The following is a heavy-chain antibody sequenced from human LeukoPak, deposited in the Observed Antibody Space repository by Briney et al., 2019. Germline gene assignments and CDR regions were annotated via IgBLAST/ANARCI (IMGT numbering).Heavy chain of an antibody. J-gene: IGHJ4*02. D-gene: IGHD6-13*01. CDR3: AKERIATAVYHPYYFDY. V-gene: IGHV3-23*01. CDR2: ISVSGGST. Sequence: PGGSLRLSCAASGFTFSSYAMSWVRQAPGKGRELVSAISVSGGSTYYADSVKRRFTISRDNSKNTLYLPMNSLEAEEKAGYYCAKERIATAVYHPYYFDYWGQGTLVTVSS. CDR1: GFTFSSYA.